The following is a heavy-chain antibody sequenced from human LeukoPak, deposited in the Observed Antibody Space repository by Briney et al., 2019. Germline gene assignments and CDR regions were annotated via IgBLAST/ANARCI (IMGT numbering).Heavy chain of an antibody. CDR3: ARVPQGSSWPYYFDY. J-gene: IGHJ4*02. Sequence: ASVKVSCKSSGGAFSSFAISWVRQAPGQGLEWVGRIVPILGTANYAQNFQGRVTITADRSTTTAYMELSSLRSEDTAVYYCARVPQGSSWPYYFDYWGQGTLVTVSS. V-gene: IGHV1-69*04. CDR1: GGAFSSFA. D-gene: IGHD6-13*01. CDR2: IVPILGTA.